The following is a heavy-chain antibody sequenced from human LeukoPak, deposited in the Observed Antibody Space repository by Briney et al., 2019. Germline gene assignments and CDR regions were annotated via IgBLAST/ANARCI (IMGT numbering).Heavy chain of an antibody. D-gene: IGHD3-10*01. J-gene: IGHJ4*02. CDR3: ARANMVRGVTPPFDYFDY. Sequence: PSETLSLTCTDSGGSISSSSYYWGWIRQPPGKGLEWIGSIYYSGSTYYNPSLKSRVTISVDTSKNQFSLKLSSVTAADTAVYYCARANMVRGVTPPFDYFDYWGQGTLVTVSS. CDR2: IYYSGST. V-gene: IGHV4-39*07. CDR1: GGSISSSSYY.